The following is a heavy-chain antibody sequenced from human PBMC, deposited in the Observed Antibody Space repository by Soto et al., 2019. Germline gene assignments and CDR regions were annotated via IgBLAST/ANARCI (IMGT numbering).Heavy chain of an antibody. J-gene: IGHJ4*02. V-gene: IGHV3-21*01. CDR1: GFTFSSYS. CDR2: ISSSSSYI. Sequence: EVQLVDSGGGLVKPGGSLRLSCAASGFTFSSYSMNWVRQAPGKGLEWVSAISSSSSYIYYADSVKGRFTISRDNAKNSLYLQMNSLRAEDTAVYYCARDMSQQWLVQAYWGQGTLVTVSS. CDR3: ARDMSQQWLVQAY. D-gene: IGHD6-19*01.